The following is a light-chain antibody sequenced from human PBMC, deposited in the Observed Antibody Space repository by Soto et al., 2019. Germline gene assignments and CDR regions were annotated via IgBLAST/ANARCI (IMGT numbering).Light chain of an antibody. V-gene: IGLV2-23*03. J-gene: IGLJ3*02. CDR3: CSYAGSSTFGV. CDR2: EGS. Sequence: QSVLTQPASVSGSPGQSITISCTGTSSDDGSYNLVSWYQQHPGKAPKLMIYEGSKRPSGVSNRFSGSKSGNTASLTISGLQAEDEADYYCCSYAGSSTFGVFGGGTKLTVL. CDR1: SSDDGSYNL.